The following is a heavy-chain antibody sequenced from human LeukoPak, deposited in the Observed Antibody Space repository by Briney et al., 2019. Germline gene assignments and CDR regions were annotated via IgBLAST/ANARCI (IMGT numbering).Heavy chain of an antibody. J-gene: IGHJ4*02. CDR3: ARVVYDYVWGSYRAYYFDY. D-gene: IGHD3-16*02. CDR2: ISAYNGNT. V-gene: IGHV1-18*01. CDR1: GYTFTSYG. Sequence: GASVKVSCKASGYTFTSYGISWVRQAPGQGLEWMGWISAYNGNTNYAQKLQGRVTMTTDTSTSTAYMELSSLRSEDTAVYYCARVVYDYVWGSYRAYYFDYWGQGTLVTVSS.